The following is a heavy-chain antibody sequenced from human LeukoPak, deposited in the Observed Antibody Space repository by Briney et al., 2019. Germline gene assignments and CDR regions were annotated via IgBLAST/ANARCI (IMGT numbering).Heavy chain of an antibody. V-gene: IGHV4-61*02. J-gene: IGHJ4*02. D-gene: IGHD3-22*01. CDR1: GGSISSGSYY. CDR2: IYTSGST. CDR3: ASALYYYDTMGFDY. Sequence: SQTLSLTCTVSGGSISSGSYYWSWIRQPAGKGLEWIGRIYTSGSTNYNPSLKSRVTISVDTSKNQFSLKLSSVTAADTAVYYCASALYYYDTMGFDYWGQGTLVTVSS.